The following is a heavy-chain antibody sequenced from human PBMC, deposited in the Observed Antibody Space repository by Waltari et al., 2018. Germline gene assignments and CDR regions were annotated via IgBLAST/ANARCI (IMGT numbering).Heavy chain of an antibody. CDR3: ATYIGASVGTAAFDV. D-gene: IGHD5-12*01. Sequence: QLQLQESGPGLVKPSETLSFTCTVSGVSITSNRHYWGWIRQPPGQGLEWIGTMSYSGATYSSPSLQSRVTISRDTSKNLLSLKLGSVTAADTAVYYCATYIGASVGTAAFDVWGLGTMVTVSS. CDR2: MSYSGAT. CDR1: GVSITSNRHY. J-gene: IGHJ3*01. V-gene: IGHV4-39*01.